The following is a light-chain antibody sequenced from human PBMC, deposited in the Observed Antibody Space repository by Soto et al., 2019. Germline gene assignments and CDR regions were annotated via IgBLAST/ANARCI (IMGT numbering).Light chain of an antibody. CDR1: SSDVGSYNL. Sequence: QSVLTHPASVSGSPGQSITISCTGTSSDVGSYNLVSWYQQHPGKAPKLMIYEVSKRPSGVSNRFSGSKSGNTASLTISGLQAEDEADYYCCSYAGSSTYVFGTGTKVNVL. CDR3: CSYAGSSTYV. J-gene: IGLJ1*01. V-gene: IGLV2-23*02. CDR2: EVS.